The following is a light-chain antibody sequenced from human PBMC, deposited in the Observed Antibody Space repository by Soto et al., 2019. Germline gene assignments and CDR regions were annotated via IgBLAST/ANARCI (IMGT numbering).Light chain of an antibody. Sequence: EIVMTQSPATLSVSPGDSATLSCRASQSVSSNLAWYQQKPGQAPRLLIYGTSPRATGIPARFSGRGSATEFTLTISSLQSEDCAVYYCQQCNDLPHTFGQGTKLEI. CDR1: QSVSSN. CDR2: GTS. CDR3: QQCNDLPHT. J-gene: IGKJ2*01. V-gene: IGKV3-15*01.